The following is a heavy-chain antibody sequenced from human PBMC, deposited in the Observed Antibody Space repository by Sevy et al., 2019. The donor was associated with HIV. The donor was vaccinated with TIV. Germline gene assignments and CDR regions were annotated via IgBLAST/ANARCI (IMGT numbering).Heavy chain of an antibody. V-gene: IGHV3-66*01. D-gene: IGHD3-22*01. CDR1: GFTVSGNY. J-gene: IGHJ6*02. CDR2: IDSGGST. Sequence: GGSLRLSCEASGFTVSGNYMAWVRLAPGKGLEWVSLIDSGGSTYYADSVKGRFTISRDNAKNSLYLQMNPLRAADTAVYFCARDRYYDASGYYYYYYGMDVWGQGTTVTVSS. CDR3: ARDRYYDASGYYYYYYGMDV.